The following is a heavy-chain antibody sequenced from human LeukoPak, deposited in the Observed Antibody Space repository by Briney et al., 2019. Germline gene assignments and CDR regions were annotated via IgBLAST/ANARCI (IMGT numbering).Heavy chain of an antibody. J-gene: IGHJ4*02. CDR1: GFTFSSHW. Sequence: GGSLRLSCAASGFTFSSHWMHWVRQTPGKGLVWVSRINTDGSKINHADSVKGRFTISRDNAKNMLYLQMNSLRAEDTAVYYCARGGLLKYFFDYWGREPRVTVSS. CDR2: INTDGSKI. V-gene: IGHV3-74*01. CDR3: ARGGLLKYFFDY. D-gene: IGHD3-10*01.